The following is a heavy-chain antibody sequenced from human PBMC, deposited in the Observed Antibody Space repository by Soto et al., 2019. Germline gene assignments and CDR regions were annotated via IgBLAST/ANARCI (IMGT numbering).Heavy chain of an antibody. CDR3: ARLLYYDSSGWPSDY. CDR2: INPSGGST. Sequence: ASVKVSCKASGYTFTSYYMHWVRQAPGQGLEWMGIINPSGGSTSYAQKLQGRVTMTRDTSTSTVYMELSSLRSEDTAVYYCARLLYYDSSGWPSDYWGQGTLVTVSS. J-gene: IGHJ4*02. D-gene: IGHD3-22*01. V-gene: IGHV1-46*03. CDR1: GYTFTSYY.